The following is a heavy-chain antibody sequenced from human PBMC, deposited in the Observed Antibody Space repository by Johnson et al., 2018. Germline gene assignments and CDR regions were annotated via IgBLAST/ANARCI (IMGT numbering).Heavy chain of an antibody. V-gene: IGHV3-53*01. J-gene: IGHJ3*02. Sequence: EVQLVESGGGLIQPGGSLRLSCAASGFTVSSNYMSWVRQAPGKGLEWVSVIYSGGSTYYADSVKGRFTISRDNSKNPLYLQMNSLRAEDTAVYYCAGPGQVDTAMDGPFDIWGQGTMVTVSS. CDR2: IYSGGST. D-gene: IGHD5-18*01. CDR1: GFTVSSNY. CDR3: AGPGQVDTAMDGPFDI.